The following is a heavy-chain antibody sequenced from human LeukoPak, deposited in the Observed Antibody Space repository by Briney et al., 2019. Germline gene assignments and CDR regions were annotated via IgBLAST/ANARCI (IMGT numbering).Heavy chain of an antibody. CDR1: VGSFSGYS. CDR3: ASEMATITDY. J-gene: IGHJ4*02. CDR2: INHSGRV. D-gene: IGHD5-24*01. Sequence: SETLSLTCAVYVGSFSGYSWTWIRQPPGGGLEWLGEINHSGRVDYNPSLKSRGTISVDTSKNQFSLKLSSVTAADTAVYYCASEMATITDYWGQRTLVTVSS. V-gene: IGHV4-34*01.